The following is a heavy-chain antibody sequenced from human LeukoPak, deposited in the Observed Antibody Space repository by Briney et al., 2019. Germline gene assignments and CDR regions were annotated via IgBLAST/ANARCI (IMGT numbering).Heavy chain of an antibody. CDR2: IYTSGNT. CDR3: ARGTYGSGSYKY. CDR1: GGSISSGSYY. J-gene: IGHJ4*02. Sequence: PSETLSLTCTVSGGSISSGSYYWTWIRQPAGKGLELIGRIYTSGNTNYNPSLKSRVTMSVDTSKNQFSLKLSSVTAADTAVYYCARGTYGSGSYKYWGQGTLVTVSS. V-gene: IGHV4-61*02. D-gene: IGHD3-10*01.